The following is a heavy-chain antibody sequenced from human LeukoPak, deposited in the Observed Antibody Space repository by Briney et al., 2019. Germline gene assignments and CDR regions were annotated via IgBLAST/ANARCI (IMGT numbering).Heavy chain of an antibody. CDR1: GYTFTGYY. J-gene: IGHJ4*02. CDR3: ASPPYGSSWYYFDY. Sequence: ASVKVSCKASGYTFTGYYMHWVRQAPGQGLEWMGWINPNSGGTNYAQKFQGRVTMTRDTSISTAYMELSRLRSDDTAVYYCASPPYGSSWYYFDYWGQGPLVTVSS. D-gene: IGHD6-13*01. V-gene: IGHV1-2*02. CDR2: INPNSGGT.